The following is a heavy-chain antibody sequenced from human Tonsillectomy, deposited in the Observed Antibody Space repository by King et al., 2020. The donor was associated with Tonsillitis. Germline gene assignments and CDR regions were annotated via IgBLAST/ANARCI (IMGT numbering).Heavy chain of an antibody. V-gene: IGHV4-59*01. CDR1: GGSISSYY. D-gene: IGHD2-21*01. Sequence: QLQESGPGLVKPSETLSLTCTVSGGSISSYYWSWIRQPPGKGLEWIGYIYYSGSTNYNPSLKSRVTISVDTSKNQFSLKLSSVTAADTAAYYCARSIPVTHDAFDIWGQGTMVTVSS. CDR2: IYYSGST. J-gene: IGHJ3*02. CDR3: ARSIPVTHDAFDI.